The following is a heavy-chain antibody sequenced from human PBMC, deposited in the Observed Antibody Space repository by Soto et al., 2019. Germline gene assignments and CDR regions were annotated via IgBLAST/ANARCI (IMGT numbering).Heavy chain of an antibody. V-gene: IGHV1-18*04. J-gene: IGHJ5*02. Sequence: QVQLVQSGPEVKRPGASVKVSCKASGYSFTSFGINWVRQAPGQGLEWMGWISGYTNNTNHAQKFQRRRTMTTDTATRTGYMELRSLRSDDTAVYSCARAGKLQWLHHTFDPWGQVTQVTVSS. D-gene: IGHD6-19*01. CDR3: ARAGKLQWLHHTFDP. CDR2: ISGYTNNT. CDR1: GYSFTSFG.